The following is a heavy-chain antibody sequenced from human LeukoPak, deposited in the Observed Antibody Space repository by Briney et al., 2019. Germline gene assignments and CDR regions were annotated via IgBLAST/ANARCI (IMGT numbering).Heavy chain of an antibody. V-gene: IGHV3-30*18. CDR2: ISYDGSNK. D-gene: IGHD3-10*01. CDR1: GFTFSSYG. J-gene: IGHJ4*02. Sequence: GRSLRFSCAASGFTFSSYGMHWVRQAPGKGLEWVAVISYDGSNKYYADSVKGRFTISRDNSKNTLYLQMNSLRAEDTAVYYCAKDLHGSGSYYVDYWGQGTLVTVSS. CDR3: AKDLHGSGSYYVDY.